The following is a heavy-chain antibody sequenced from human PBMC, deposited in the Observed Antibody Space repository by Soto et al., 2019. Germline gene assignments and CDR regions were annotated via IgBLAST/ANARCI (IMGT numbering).Heavy chain of an antibody. CDR1: GGSFSGYY. D-gene: IGHD6-6*01. J-gene: IGHJ4*02. V-gene: IGHV4-34*01. CDR3: ARGLGDSSSSYFDY. Sequence: SETLSLTCAVYGGSFSGYYWSWIRQPPGKGLEWIGEINHSGSTNYNPSLKSRVTISVDTSKNQFSLKLSSVTAADTAVYYCARGLGDSSSSYFDYWGQGTQVTVSS. CDR2: INHSGST.